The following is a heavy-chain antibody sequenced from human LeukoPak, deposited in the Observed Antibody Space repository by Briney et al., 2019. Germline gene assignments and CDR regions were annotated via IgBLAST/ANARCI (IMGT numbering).Heavy chain of an antibody. CDR2: LSDSGGST. CDR1: GFTFSNYG. Sequence: GGSLRLSCAASGFTFSNYGMHWVRQAPGKGLEWVSGLSDSGGSTFYADSVKGRFTISRDNAKNSLYLQMNSLRAEDTAVYYCARDAVVTASPFDYWGQGTLVTVSS. D-gene: IGHD2-21*02. CDR3: ARDAVVTASPFDY. V-gene: IGHV3-21*01. J-gene: IGHJ4*02.